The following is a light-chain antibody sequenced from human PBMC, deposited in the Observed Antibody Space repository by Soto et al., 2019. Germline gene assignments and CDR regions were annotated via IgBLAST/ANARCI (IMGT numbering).Light chain of an antibody. Sequence: DIQMTQSPSTLSASVGDRVTITCRASQSVRSWLAWYQHKPGKAPKHLIYAASSLQTGVPSRFTGSGSGTEFTLTIDSLQPEDFATYYCQQSYTTPRITFGQGTRLEIK. V-gene: IGKV1-39*01. J-gene: IGKJ5*01. CDR1: QSVRSW. CDR3: QQSYTTPRIT. CDR2: AAS.